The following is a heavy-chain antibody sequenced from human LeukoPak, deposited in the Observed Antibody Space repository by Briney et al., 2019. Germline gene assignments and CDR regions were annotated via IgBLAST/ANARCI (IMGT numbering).Heavy chain of an antibody. CDR1: VYTFTSYD. CDR3: ARGSYGGWIRIARSITFDY. Sequence: ASVTVSCKASVYTFTSYDINGVRQATGQGLEWMGWMNPNSGNTGYAQKFQGRVTMTRNTSISTAYMELSSLRSEDTAVYYCARGSYGGWIRIARSITFDYWGQGTLVTVSA. CDR2: MNPNSGNT. V-gene: IGHV1-8*01. D-gene: IGHD5-18*01. J-gene: IGHJ4*02.